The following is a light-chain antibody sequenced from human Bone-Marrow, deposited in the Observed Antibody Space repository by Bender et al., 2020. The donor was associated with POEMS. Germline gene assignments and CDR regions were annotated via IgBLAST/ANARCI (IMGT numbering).Light chain of an antibody. CDR1: SSDVGGYNY. CDR3: CSYAGSNTLI. J-gene: IGLJ2*01. V-gene: IGLV2-11*01. CDR2: DVS. Sequence: QSALTQPASVSGSPGQSVTISCTGTSSDVGGYNYVSWYQQHPGKVPRLMIYDVSQRPSWVPDRFSGSKSANTASLTISGLQAEDEADYYCCSYAGSNTLIFGGGTKLTVL.